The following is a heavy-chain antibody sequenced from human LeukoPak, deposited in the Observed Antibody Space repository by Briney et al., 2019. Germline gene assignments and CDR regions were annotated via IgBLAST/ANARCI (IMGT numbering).Heavy chain of an antibody. J-gene: IGHJ6*03. V-gene: IGHV4-59*12. Sequence: SETLSLTCTVSGGSISSYYWSWIRQPPGKGLEWIGYIYYSGSTNYNPSLKSRVTISVDTSKNQFSLKLSSVTAADTAVYYCARDMSVGYMDVWGKGTTVTISS. D-gene: IGHD1-26*01. CDR2: IYYSGST. CDR3: ARDMSVGYMDV. CDR1: GGSISSYY.